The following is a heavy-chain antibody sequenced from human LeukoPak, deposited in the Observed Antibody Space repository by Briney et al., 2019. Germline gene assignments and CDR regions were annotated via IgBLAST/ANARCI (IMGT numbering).Heavy chain of an antibody. CDR1: GFTFGSYW. CDR2: IDSDGSST. V-gene: IGHV3-74*01. D-gene: IGHD6-19*01. CDR3: ARVRSSGWSYFDY. J-gene: IGHJ4*02. Sequence: GGSLRLSCAASGFTFGSYWMHWVRQAPGKGLVWVSRIDSDGSSTSYADSAKGRFTISRDNAKNTEYLQMNSLRAEDTAVYYCARVRSSGWSYFDYWGQGTLVTVSS.